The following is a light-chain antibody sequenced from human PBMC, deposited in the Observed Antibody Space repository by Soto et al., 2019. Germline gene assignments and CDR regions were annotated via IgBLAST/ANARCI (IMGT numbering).Light chain of an antibody. J-gene: IGKJ5*01. CDR3: QKHGFSPIN. Sequence: EIVMTQSPGTLSVSPGERSTLSCRASQSVSSNLAWYQQKPGQAPRLLIYGASTRATGIPARFSGSGSGTEFTLTITRLEPEDFAVYYCQKHGFSPINFGQGTRLEI. V-gene: IGKV3-15*01. CDR2: GAS. CDR1: QSVSSN.